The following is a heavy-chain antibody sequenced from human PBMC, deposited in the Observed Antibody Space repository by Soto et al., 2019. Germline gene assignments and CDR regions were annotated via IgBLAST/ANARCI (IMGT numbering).Heavy chain of an antibody. J-gene: IGHJ4*02. V-gene: IGHV3-30-3*01. CDR3: ARDSTYDSRGFGCAY. CDR1: GFTFSSYA. D-gene: IGHD3-22*01. CDR2: ISYDGSNK. Sequence: QVQLVESGGGVVQPGRSLRLSCAASGFTFSSYAMHWVRQAPGKGLEWVAVISYDGSNKYYADSVKGRFTISRDNSKNTRYLQMNSLRAKDTAVYYCARDSTYDSRGFGCAYWGQGTLVTVSS.